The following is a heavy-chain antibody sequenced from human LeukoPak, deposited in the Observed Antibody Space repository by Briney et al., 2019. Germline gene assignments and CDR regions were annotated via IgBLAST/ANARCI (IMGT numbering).Heavy chain of an antibody. CDR3: AKSSLGGSGGYLYYFDY. V-gene: IGHV3-30*18. CDR2: ISYDGSNK. CDR1: GFTFSSYG. J-gene: IGHJ4*02. D-gene: IGHD3-10*01. Sequence: GGSLRLSCAASGFTFSSYGMHWVRQAPGKGLEWVVVISYDGSNKYYADSVKGRFTISRDNSKNTLYLQMNSLRAEDTAVYYCAKSSLGGSGGYLYYFDYWGQGTLVTVSS.